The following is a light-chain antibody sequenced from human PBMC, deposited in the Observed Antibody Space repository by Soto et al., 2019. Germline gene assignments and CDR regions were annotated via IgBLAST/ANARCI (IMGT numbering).Light chain of an antibody. CDR1: QSVSSY. CDR3: QQRSNWPPFT. V-gene: IGKV3-11*01. J-gene: IGKJ2*01. CDR2: DAS. Sequence: EIVLTQSPATLSLSPGERATLSCRASQSVSSYLAWYQQKPGQAPRLLIYDASNRATGIPARFSGSVSGTDFPLNISSLEPEDLAVYYCQQRSNWPPFTFGQGTKLDIK.